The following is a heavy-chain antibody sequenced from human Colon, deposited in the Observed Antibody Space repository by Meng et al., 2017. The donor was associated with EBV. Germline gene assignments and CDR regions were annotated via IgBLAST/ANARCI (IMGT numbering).Heavy chain of an antibody. J-gene: IGHJ4*02. CDR2: IIHGGSP. CDR3: ARRPTGIDY. V-gene: IGHV4-34*12. CDR1: GGSLRGAY. D-gene: IGHD2-8*02. Sequence: VPLQKCGAGLLQTSEALSLTRAVNGGSLRGAYWNWIRQPPGKGLEWIGEIIHGGSPSYNPSLKSRVTISIDTSKNQLSLMLSSVTAADTAVYYCARRPTGIDYWGQGTLVTVSS.